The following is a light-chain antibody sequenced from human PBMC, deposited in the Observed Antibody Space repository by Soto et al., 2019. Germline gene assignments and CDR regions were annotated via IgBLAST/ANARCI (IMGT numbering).Light chain of an antibody. J-gene: IGKJ2*01. CDR3: QQYDNWPPYT. Sequence: EIVMTQSPATLSVSPGETATLSCRASQSVSSNLAWYQQKPGQAPRLLIYGASTRATGFPARFSGSGSGTEFTLTISSLQSDDFALYYCQQYDNWPPYTFGQGTKLEI. CDR1: QSVSSN. CDR2: GAS. V-gene: IGKV3-15*01.